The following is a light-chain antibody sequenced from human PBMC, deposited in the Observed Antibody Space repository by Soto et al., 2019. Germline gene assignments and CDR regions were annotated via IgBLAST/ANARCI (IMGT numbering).Light chain of an antibody. CDR2: EDN. V-gene: IGLV6-57*01. CDR1: SGSIASNY. CDR3: QSYDSSNALSWV. Sequence: NFMLTQPHSVSESPGKTVTISCTRSSGSIASNYVQWYQQRPGSSPTTVIYEDNQRPSGVPDRFSGSIDSSSNSASLTISGLKTEDEADYYCQSYDSSNALSWVFGGGTKLTVL. J-gene: IGLJ3*02.